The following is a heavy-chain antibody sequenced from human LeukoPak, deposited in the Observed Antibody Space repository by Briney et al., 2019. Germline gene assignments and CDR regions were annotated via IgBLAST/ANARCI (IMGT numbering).Heavy chain of an antibody. CDR1: GGAVTTGYYY. J-gene: IGHJ4*02. D-gene: IGHD3-10*01. CDR2: FYYSGST. Sequence: SETLSLTCTVSGGAVTTGYYYWGWIRQPPGKALEWIGSFYYSGSTYYNPSLQSRVTISVDPSKTQSPLRLTPVTAADTAVYYCARFYYGSGSYVSNFDYWGQGTLVTVSS. V-gene: IGHV4-39*01. CDR3: ARFYYGSGSYVSNFDY.